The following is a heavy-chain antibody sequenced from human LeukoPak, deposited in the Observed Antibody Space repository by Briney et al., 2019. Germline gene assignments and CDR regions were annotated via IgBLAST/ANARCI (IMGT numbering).Heavy chain of an antibody. D-gene: IGHD3-10*01. CDR1: GGSFSGYY. Sequence: SETLSLTCAVYGGSFSGYYWSWIRQPPGKGLEWIGEINHSGSTNYNPSLKSRVTISVDTSKNQFSLKLGSVTAADTAVYYCARGVRMRYYYGSGSPAVHFDYWGQGTLVTVSS. V-gene: IGHV4-34*01. CDR2: INHSGST. J-gene: IGHJ4*02. CDR3: ARGVRMRYYYGSGSPAVHFDY.